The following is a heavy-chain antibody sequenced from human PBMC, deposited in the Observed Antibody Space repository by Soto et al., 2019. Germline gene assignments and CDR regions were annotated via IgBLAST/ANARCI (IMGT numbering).Heavy chain of an antibody. Sequence: SETLSLTCTVSGDSISSSSYYWGWLRQPPGKGLEWIGSIYYSGSTYYNPSLKSRVTISVDTSKNQFSLKLSSVTAADTAVYYCARHTPSYDILTGYYNGLDYWGQGTLVTVSS. J-gene: IGHJ4*02. CDR1: GDSISSSSYY. CDR3: ARHTPSYDILTGYYNGLDY. CDR2: IYYSGST. V-gene: IGHV4-39*01. D-gene: IGHD3-9*01.